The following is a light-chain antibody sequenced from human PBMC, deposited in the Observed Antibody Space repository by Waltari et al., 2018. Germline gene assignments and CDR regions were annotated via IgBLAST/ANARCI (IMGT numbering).Light chain of an antibody. Sequence: EIVMTQSPAPLPVSPGERATPPCRASQSVSSNLAWYQQKPGQAPRLVIYGASTRATGIPARFSGSGSGTEFTLTISSLQSEDFAVYYCQQYNYWPPWTFGQGTKVEIK. CDR3: QQYNYWPPWT. CDR2: GAS. V-gene: IGKV3-15*01. CDR1: QSVSSN. J-gene: IGKJ1*01.